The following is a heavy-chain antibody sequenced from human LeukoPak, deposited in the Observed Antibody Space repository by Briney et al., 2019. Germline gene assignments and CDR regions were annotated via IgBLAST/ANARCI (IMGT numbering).Heavy chain of an antibody. J-gene: IGHJ4*02. D-gene: IGHD1-26*01. CDR1: GFTFSSYG. CDR3: AKGLGAFFDY. CDR2: IWDDGSNK. V-gene: IGHV3-33*06. Sequence: PGRSLRLSCAASGFTFSSYGMHWVRQAPGKGLEWVALIWDDGSNKYHADSVKGRFTISRDNSKNTLHLQMNSLRAEDTAVYYCAKGLGAFFDYWGQGTLVTVSS.